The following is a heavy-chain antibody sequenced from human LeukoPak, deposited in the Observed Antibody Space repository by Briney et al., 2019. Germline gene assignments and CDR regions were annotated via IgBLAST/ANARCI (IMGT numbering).Heavy chain of an antibody. V-gene: IGHV4-34*01. D-gene: IGHD6-13*01. Sequence: SETLSLTCAVYGGSFSGYYWSWIRQPPGKGLEWIGEINHSGSTNYNPPLKSRVTISVDTSKNQFSLKLSSVTAADTAVYYRASSDSSSWYVRVVYYVYWGQGTLVTVSS. CDR2: INHSGST. CDR1: GGSFSGYY. J-gene: IGHJ4*02. CDR3: ASSDSSSWYVRVVYYVY.